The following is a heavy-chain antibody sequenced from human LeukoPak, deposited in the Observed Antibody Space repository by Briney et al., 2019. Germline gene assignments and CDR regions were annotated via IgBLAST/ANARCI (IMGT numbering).Heavy chain of an antibody. V-gene: IGHV3-21*01. CDR1: GFTFTTHS. D-gene: IGHD3-16*01. CDR3: AREGGDAFDI. J-gene: IGHJ3*02. CDR2: ISSTNTYI. Sequence: GGSLRLSCAASGFTFTTHSFNWLRQAPGKGLEWVASISSTNTYIKYADSVKGRFTISRDNTKNSVFLQMNGLTGEDTAVYYCAREGGDAFDIWGQGTMVTVSS.